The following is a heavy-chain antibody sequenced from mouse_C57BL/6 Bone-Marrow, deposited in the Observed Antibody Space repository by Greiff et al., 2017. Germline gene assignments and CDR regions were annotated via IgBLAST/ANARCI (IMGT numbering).Heavy chain of an antibody. J-gene: IGHJ2*01. CDR3: AKRGYGSSGY. D-gene: IGHD1-1*01. V-gene: IGHV5-6*02. CDR2: ISSGGSHT. Sequence: EVMLVESGGDLVKPGGSLKLSCAASGFTFSSYGMSWVRQTPDKRLEWVATISSGGSHTSYPDSVKGRFTLSRDNATNTLYLQLSSQKTEDTARYYCAKRGYGSSGYWGQGTTLTVSS. CDR1: GFTFSSYG.